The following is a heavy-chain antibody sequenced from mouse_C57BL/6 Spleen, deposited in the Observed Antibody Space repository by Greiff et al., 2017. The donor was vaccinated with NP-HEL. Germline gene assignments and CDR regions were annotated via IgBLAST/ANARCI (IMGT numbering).Heavy chain of an antibody. CDR3: TRDGEGWFAY. CDR2: IDPETGGT. V-gene: IGHV1-15*01. J-gene: IGHJ3*01. CDR1: GYTFTDYE. Sequence: VQLQQSGAELVRPGASVTLSCKASGYTFTDYEMHWVKQTPVHGLEWIGAIDPETGGTAYNQKFKGKAILTADKSSSTAYMELRSLTSEDSAVYYCTRDGEGWFAYWGQGTLVTVSA.